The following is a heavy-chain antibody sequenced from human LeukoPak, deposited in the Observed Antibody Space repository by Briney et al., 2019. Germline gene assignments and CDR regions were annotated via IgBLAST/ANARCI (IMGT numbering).Heavy chain of an antibody. Sequence: GGSLRLSCAASGFTVSSYAMTWVRQAPGKGLEWVSAIGYSAGDTYYADSVKGRFTTSRDNSMNTLYLQMSSLRADDTALYYCAKDDDGHHHGVDHWGQGTLVTVSS. CDR2: IGYSAGDT. CDR3: AKDDDGHHHGVDH. D-gene: IGHD4-17*01. J-gene: IGHJ4*02. V-gene: IGHV3-23*01. CDR1: GFTVSSYA.